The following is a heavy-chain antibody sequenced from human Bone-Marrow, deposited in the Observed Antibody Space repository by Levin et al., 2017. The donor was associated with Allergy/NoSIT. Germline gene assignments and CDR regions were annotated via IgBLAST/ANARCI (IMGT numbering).Heavy chain of an antibody. V-gene: IGHV3-30*18. J-gene: IGHJ4*02. CDR3: AKDLGESGCY. CDR2: ISYDGSNK. D-gene: IGHD3-10*01. Sequence: GGSLRLSCAASGFTFSSYGMHWVRQAPGKGLEWVAVISYDGSNKYYADSVKGRFTISRDNSKNTLYLQMNSLRAEDTAVYYCAKDLGESGCYWGQGTLVTVSS. CDR1: GFTFSSYG.